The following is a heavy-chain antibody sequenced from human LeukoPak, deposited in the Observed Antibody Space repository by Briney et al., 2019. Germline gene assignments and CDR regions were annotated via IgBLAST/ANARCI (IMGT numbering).Heavy chain of an antibody. D-gene: IGHD3-10*01. V-gene: IGHV4-31*03. Sequence: SETLSLTCTVSGGSISSGGYYWSWIRQHPGKGLEWIGYIYYSGSTYYNPSLKSRVTMSVDTSKNQFSLKLSSVTAADTAVYYCARSYGSGSYSYYFDYWGQGTLVTVSS. J-gene: IGHJ4*02. CDR2: IYYSGST. CDR1: GGSISSGGYY. CDR3: ARSYGSGSYSYYFDY.